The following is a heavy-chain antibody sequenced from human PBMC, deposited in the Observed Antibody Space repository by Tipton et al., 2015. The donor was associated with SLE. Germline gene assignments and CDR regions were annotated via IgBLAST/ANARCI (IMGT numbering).Heavy chain of an antibody. D-gene: IGHD3-10*01. Sequence: SLRLSCAASGFTFSSYPMNWVRQAPGKGLEWVSSISTTSSFIYYANSVKGRFTISRDNAKNSLYLQMNSLTAGDTAVYYCARVEMNYSGSGGAFDIWGQGTMVTVSS. V-gene: IGHV3-21*01. J-gene: IGHJ3*02. CDR3: ARVEMNYSGSGGAFDI. CDR1: GFTFSSYP. CDR2: ISTTSSFI.